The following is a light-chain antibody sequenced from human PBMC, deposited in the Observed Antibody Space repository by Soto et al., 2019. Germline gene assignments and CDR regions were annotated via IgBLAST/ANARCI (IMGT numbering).Light chain of an antibody. V-gene: IGKV1-39*01. J-gene: IGKJ4*01. Sequence: DIQITQSPSSLSASVGDRVTINCRASQSISSYLNWYQQKPGKAPKLLIYAASSLQSGVPSRFSGSGSGTDFTLTISSLQPEDFATYYCQQSYSTPLTFGGGTKVELK. CDR2: AAS. CDR3: QQSYSTPLT. CDR1: QSISSY.